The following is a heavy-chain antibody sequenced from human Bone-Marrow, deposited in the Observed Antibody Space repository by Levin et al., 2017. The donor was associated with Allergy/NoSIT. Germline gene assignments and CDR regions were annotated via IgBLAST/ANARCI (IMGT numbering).Heavy chain of an antibody. CDR2: ISYDGGKT. D-gene: IGHD2-15*01. V-gene: IGHV3-30*03. CDR3: ARDLRHFVVVSATHPGLDY. CDR1: GFTLGSFG. J-gene: IGHJ4*02. Sequence: GGSLRLSCEGFGFTLGSFGMHWVRQAPGKGLEWLAFISYDGGKTDYVDSVKGRFTISRDSSLYLLMNSLSPEDTAMYDCARDLRHFVVVSATHPGLDYWGRGTLVAVSS.